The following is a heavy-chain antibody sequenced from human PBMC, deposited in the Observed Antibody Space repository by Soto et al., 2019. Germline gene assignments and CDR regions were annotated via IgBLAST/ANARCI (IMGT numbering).Heavy chain of an antibody. D-gene: IGHD3-9*01. CDR1: GGSISSYY. V-gene: IGHV4-59*01. CDR3: ARVTHYYDILTGYYRPSYYFGY. J-gene: IGHJ4*02. CDR2: IYYSGST. Sequence: SETLSLTCTVSGGSISSYYWSWIRQPPGKGLEWIGYIYYSGSTNYNPSLKSRVTISVDTSKNQFSLKLSSVTAADTAVYYCARVTHYYDILTGYYRPSYYFGYWGQGTLVTVSS.